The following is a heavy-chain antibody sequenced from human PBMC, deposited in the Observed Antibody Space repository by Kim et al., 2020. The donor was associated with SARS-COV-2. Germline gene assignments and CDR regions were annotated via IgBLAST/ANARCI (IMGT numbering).Heavy chain of an antibody. CDR1: GGSISSYY. Sequence: SETLSLTCTVSGGSISSYYWSWIRQPPGKGLEWIGYIYYSGSTNYNPSLKSRVTISVDTSKNQFSLKLSSVTAADTAVYYCARHDYSNDAPYYYYYYMDV. CDR2: IYYSGST. CDR3: ARHDYSNDAPYYYYYYMDV. D-gene: IGHD4-4*01. V-gene: IGHV4-59*08. J-gene: IGHJ6*03.